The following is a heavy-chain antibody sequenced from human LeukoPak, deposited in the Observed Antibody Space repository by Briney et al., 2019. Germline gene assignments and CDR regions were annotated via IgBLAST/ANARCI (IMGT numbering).Heavy chain of an antibody. Sequence: GGSLRLSCAASGFTVSNNYLHWVRQAPGKGLEWVSVIYSGGTTYYANSVKGRFTISRDSSKNTMYLQMNSLRAEDTAVYYCAELGITMIGGVWGKGTTVTISS. CDR3: AELGITMIGGV. J-gene: IGHJ6*04. CDR1: GFTVSNNY. D-gene: IGHD3-10*02. CDR2: IYSGGTT. V-gene: IGHV3-66*01.